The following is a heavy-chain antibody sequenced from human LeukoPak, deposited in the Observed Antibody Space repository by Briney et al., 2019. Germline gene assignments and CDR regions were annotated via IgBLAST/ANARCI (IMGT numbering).Heavy chain of an antibody. D-gene: IGHD3-22*01. V-gene: IGHV1-24*01. J-gene: IGHJ3*02. CDR2: FDPEDGET. CDR1: GYTLTELS. CDR3: STERPVYYYSRGGPFDI. Sequence: ASVKVSCKVSGYTLTELSMHWVRQAPGKGLEWMGGFDPEDGETIYAQKFQGRVTITEDTSTVTAYMELSSLRSEDTAVYYCSTERPVYYYSRGGPFDIWGQGTMVTVSS.